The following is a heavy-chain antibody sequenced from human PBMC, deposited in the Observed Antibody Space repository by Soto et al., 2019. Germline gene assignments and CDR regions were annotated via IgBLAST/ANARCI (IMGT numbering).Heavy chain of an antibody. CDR3: ARVGGYCTSTSCYRWFDP. CDR2: ISTYNGNT. J-gene: IGHJ5*02. Sequence: QVQLVQSGAEVKKPGASVKVSCKASGYTFTTYDISWVRQAPGQGLEWMGWISTYNGNTNYAQKVQGRVTMTTDTSTSTAYMELRSLRSDDTAVYYCARVGGYCTSTSCYRWFDPWGQGTLVTVSS. V-gene: IGHV1-18*04. CDR1: GYTFTTYD. D-gene: IGHD2-2*01.